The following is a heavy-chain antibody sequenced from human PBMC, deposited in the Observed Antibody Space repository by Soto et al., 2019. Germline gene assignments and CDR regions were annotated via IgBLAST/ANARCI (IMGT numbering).Heavy chain of an antibody. Sequence: QVQLQESGPGLVKPSETLSLTCTVSGGSISSYYWSWIRQPPGKGLEWIGYIYYSGSTNYNPSLKSRVTISVDTSKNQFSLKLSSVTEADTDVYYCARRYGSAIDYWGQGTLVTVSS. CDR1: GGSISSYY. V-gene: IGHV4-59*08. CDR2: IYYSGST. D-gene: IGHD1-26*01. J-gene: IGHJ4*02. CDR3: ARRYGSAIDY.